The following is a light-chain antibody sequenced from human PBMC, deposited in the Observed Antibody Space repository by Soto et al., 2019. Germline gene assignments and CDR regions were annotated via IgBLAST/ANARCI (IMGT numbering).Light chain of an antibody. CDR3: AAWDDSLNAVV. V-gene: IGLV1-44*01. J-gene: IGLJ2*01. Sequence: QSVLTQPPSVSGTPGQKVSISCYGSASNLGGNPVNWYQHLPGAAPKLLIYTNHQRPSGVPDRFSGSKSGTSASLAISGLRSEDEADFYCAAWDDSLNAVVFGGGTKVTVL. CDR1: ASNLGGNP. CDR2: TNH.